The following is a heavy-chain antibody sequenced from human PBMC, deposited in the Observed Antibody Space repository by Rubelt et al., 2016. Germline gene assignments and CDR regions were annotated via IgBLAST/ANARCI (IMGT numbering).Heavy chain of an antibody. CDR1: GFTFSSYG. CDR2: IWYDGSNK. Sequence: GGVVQPGRSLRLSCAASGFTFSSYGMHWVRQAPGKGLKWVAVIWYDGSNKYYADSVKGRFTISRDNSKNTLYLQMNSLRAEDTAVYYCAKDMGAAGTDFDYWGQGTLVTVSS. D-gene: IGHD6-13*01. J-gene: IGHJ4*02. CDR3: AKDMGAAGTDFDY. V-gene: IGHV3-33*06.